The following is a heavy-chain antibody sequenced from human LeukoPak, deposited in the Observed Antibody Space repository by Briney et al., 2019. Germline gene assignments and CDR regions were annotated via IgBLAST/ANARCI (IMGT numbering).Heavy chain of an antibody. D-gene: IGHD5-18*01. CDR2: INSDGSNT. CDR3: ARVDTAMGDDI. CDR1: GFIFSSFW. V-gene: IGHV3-74*01. Sequence: PGGSLRLSCAASGFIFSSFWMHWVRQAPGKGLVWVSRINSDGSNTRYADSVKGRFTISRDNAKNTLYLQMNSLRAEDTAVYYCARVDTAMGDDIWGQGTMVTVSS. J-gene: IGHJ3*02.